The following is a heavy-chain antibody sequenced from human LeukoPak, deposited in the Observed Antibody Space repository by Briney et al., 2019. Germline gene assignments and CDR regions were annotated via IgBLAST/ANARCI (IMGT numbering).Heavy chain of an antibody. Sequence: SVKVSCKASGGTFSSYAISWVRQAPGQGLKWMGGIIPIFGTANYAQKFQGRVTITADESKSTAYMELSSLRSEDTAVYYCALGSSGGNEDWFDPWGQGIPVTVSS. CDR2: IIPIFGTA. V-gene: IGHV1-69*01. J-gene: IGHJ5*02. CDR1: GGTFSSYA. D-gene: IGHD1-26*01. CDR3: ALGSSGGNEDWFDP.